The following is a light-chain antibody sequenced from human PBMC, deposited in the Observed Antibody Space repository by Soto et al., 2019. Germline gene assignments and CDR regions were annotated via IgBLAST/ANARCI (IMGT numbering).Light chain of an antibody. CDR1: SSDIGGYNY. CDR3: SSYRSGSTLYV. Sequence: QSALTQPASVSGSPGQSITISCTGTSSDIGGYNYVSWYQQHPGKVPKLMIYDVSNRPSGVSNRFSGSKSGNTASLTISGLQAEDEADYYCSSYRSGSTLYVFGAGTKLTVL. V-gene: IGLV2-14*01. CDR2: DVS. J-gene: IGLJ1*01.